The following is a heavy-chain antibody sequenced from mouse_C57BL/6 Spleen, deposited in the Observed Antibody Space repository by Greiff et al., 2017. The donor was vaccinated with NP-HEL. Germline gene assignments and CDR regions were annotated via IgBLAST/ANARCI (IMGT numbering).Heavy chain of an antibody. J-gene: IGHJ3*01. CDR1: GYTFTSYW. CDR2: IDPNSGGT. CDR3: ASSRTAQASAWFAY. D-gene: IGHD3-2*02. V-gene: IGHV1-72*01. Sequence: VQLQQPGAELVKPGASVKLSCKASGYTFTSYWMHWVKQRPGRGLEWIGRIDPNSGGTKYNEKFKSKATLTVDKTSSTAYMQLSSLTYEDSAVYYCASSRTAQASAWFAYWGQGTLVTVSA.